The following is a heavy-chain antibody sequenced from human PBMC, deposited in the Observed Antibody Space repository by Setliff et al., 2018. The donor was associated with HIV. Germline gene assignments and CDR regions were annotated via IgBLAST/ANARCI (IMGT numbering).Heavy chain of an antibody. CDR3: VRRDGYKFDY. CDR1: GYKFTTNW. CDR2: IYPGYSDT. Sequence: GESLKISCKGSGYKFTTNWIGWVRQMPGKGLEWMAIIYPGYSDTRYSPSFQGQVTISADKSISTAYLQWSSLKASDTAMYYCVRRDGYKFDYWGQGTLVTVSS. D-gene: IGHD5-12*01. J-gene: IGHJ4*02. V-gene: IGHV5-51*01.